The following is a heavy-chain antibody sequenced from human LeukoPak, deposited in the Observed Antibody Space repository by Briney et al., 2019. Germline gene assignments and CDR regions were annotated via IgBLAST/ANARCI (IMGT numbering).Heavy chain of an antibody. V-gene: IGHV4-59*01. CDR3: ARGGYSYGYVDYYYYYYYMDV. D-gene: IGHD5-18*01. CDR1: GGSISSYY. Sequence: PSETLSLTCTVSGGSISSYYWSWIRQPQGKGLEWIGYIYYSGSTNYNPSLKSRVTISVGTSKNQFSLKLSSVTAADTAVYYCARGGYSYGYVDYYYYYYYMDVWGKGTTVTISS. J-gene: IGHJ6*03. CDR2: IYYSGST.